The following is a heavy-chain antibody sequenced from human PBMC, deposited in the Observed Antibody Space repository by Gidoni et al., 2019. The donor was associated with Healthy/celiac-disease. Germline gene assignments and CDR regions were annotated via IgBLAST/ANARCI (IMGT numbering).Heavy chain of an antibody. CDR1: GYRFTSYW. D-gene: IGHD3-22*01. J-gene: IGHJ4*02. V-gene: IGHV5-10-1*01. CDR2: IDPSDSYT. Sequence: VQLVLSGTEVPNPGESLRISCKGSGYRFTSYWSSWVRQMPGNGLEWMGRIDPSDSYTNYSPSFQGHVTITADKSSSTAYLKWSSLKASDTAMYYCARQTDSSGYDYWGQGTLVTVSS. CDR3: ARQTDSSGYDY.